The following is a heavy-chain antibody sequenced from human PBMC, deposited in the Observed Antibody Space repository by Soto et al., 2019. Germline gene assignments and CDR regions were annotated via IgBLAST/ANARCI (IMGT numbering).Heavy chain of an antibody. Sequence: SATRSLSCAVYGGSFSSYYWSWIRQPPGEGLEWIGEINHSGSTNYNPSLKSRVTISVDTSKNQFSLKLSSVNAADTAVYYCAGHTPGYCSGGSCYNYGMDVWGQGTTVT. D-gene: IGHD2-15*01. CDR3: AGHTPGYCSGGSCYNYGMDV. J-gene: IGHJ6*02. V-gene: IGHV4-34*01. CDR1: GGSFSSYY. CDR2: INHSGST.